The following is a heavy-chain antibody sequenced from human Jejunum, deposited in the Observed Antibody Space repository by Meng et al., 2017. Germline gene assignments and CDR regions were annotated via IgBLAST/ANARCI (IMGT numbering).Heavy chain of an antibody. CDR2: INYSGST. V-gene: IGHV4-4*07. CDR3: ARGFYCLSGSCHMDP. Sequence: SETLSLTCTVSGGSISRYYWSWIRQPAGKGLEWIGRINYSGSTSYNPSLKSRVTMSVDTSKNLFSLKMSSVTAEDTAVYHCARGFYCLSGSCHMDPWGQGTLVTVSS. CDR1: GGSISRYY. D-gene: IGHD2-15*01. J-gene: IGHJ5*02.